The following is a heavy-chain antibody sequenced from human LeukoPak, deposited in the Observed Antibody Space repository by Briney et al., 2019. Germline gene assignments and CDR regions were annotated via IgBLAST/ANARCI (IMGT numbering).Heavy chain of an antibody. CDR2: ISGSGGST. D-gene: IGHD3-22*01. V-gene: IGHV3-23*01. Sequence: GGSLRLSCAASGFTFSSYAMSWVRQAPGKGLEWVSAISGSGGSTYHADSVKGRFTISRDNSKNTLYLHMNSLRAEDTAVYYCAKGVYYYDSSGYYLNWGQGTLVTVSS. CDR1: GFTFSSYA. J-gene: IGHJ4*02. CDR3: AKGVYYYDSSGYYLN.